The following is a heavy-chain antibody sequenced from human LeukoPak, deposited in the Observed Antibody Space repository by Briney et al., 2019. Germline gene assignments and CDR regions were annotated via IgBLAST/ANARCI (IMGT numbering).Heavy chain of an antibody. CDR2: INHSGST. Sequence: PSETLSLTCTVSGYSISSGYYWGWIRQPPGKVLEWIGEINHSGSTNYNPSLKSRVTISVDTSKNQFSLKLSSVTAADTAVYYCARESIAVAGVDYWGQGTLVTVSS. CDR1: GYSISSGYY. V-gene: IGHV4-38-2*02. J-gene: IGHJ4*02. D-gene: IGHD6-19*01. CDR3: ARESIAVAGVDY.